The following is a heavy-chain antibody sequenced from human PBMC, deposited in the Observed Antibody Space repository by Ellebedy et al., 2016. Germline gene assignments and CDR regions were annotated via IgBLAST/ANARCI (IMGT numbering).Heavy chain of an antibody. Sequence: GESLKISCAASGFPVTNAWMSWVRQAPGKGLEWVGRIKSDPDGGTTHYAAPVKGRFTISRDDLTNTLSLQMNGLKTEDTGIYFCTTDSLVDSPHYFDHWGQGTLVAVSS. D-gene: IGHD2-21*01. J-gene: IGHJ4*02. CDR2: IKSDPDGGTT. V-gene: IGHV3-15*01. CDR3: TTDSLVDSPHYFDH. CDR1: GFPVTNAW.